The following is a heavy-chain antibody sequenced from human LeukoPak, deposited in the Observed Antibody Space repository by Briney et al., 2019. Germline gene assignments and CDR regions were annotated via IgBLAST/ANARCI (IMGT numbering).Heavy chain of an antibody. J-gene: IGHJ4*02. CDR1: GFTFSSYA. V-gene: IGHV3-30*04. Sequence: GGSLRLSCAASGFTFSSYAMHWVRQAPGKGLEWVAVISYDGSNKYYADSVKGRFTISRDNSKSTLYLQMNSLRAEDTAVYYCARERWFGDSAFDHWGQGTLVTVSS. CDR2: ISYDGSNK. D-gene: IGHD3-10*01. CDR3: ARERWFGDSAFDH.